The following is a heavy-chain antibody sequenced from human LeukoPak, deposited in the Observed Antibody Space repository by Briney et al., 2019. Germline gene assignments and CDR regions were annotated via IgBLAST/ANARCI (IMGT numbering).Heavy chain of an antibody. CDR1: GFTLSSYW. CDR2: IKYDGSEK. CDR3: ARDIAPAGLFFDY. D-gene: IGHD6-13*01. J-gene: IGHJ4*02. Sequence: GGSLRLFCAASGFTLSSYWMSWVRQAPGKGLEWVANIKYDGSEKDYVDSVKGRFTISRDNAKNSLYLQMNSLRAEDTAVYYCARDIAPAGLFFDYWGQGTLVTVSS. V-gene: IGHV3-7*01.